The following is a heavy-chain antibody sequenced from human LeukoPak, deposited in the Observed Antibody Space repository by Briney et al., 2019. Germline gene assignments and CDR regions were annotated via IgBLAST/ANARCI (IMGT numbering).Heavy chain of an antibody. V-gene: IGHV4-34*01. CDR1: GGSFSGYY. Sequence: SETLSLTCAVYGGSFSGYYWSWIRQPPGKGLEWIGEINHSGSTNYNPSLKSRVTISVDTSKNQFSLKLSSVTAADTAVYYCARYYDFWSGYYSDAFDIWGQGTMVTVSS. D-gene: IGHD3-3*01. CDR3: ARYYDFWSGYYSDAFDI. CDR2: INHSGST. J-gene: IGHJ3*02.